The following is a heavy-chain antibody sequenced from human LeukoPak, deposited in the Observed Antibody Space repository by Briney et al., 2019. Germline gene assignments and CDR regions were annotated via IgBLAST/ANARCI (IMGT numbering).Heavy chain of an antibody. CDR1: RGSISSGDYY. CDR2: ISYSGNT. Sequence: PSETLSLTCTVSRGSISSGDYYWSWIRQPPGKGLEWIGYISYSGNTYYKPSLKSRVTISKDMSKNQFSLKLSSVTAADTAVYFCARDESSGYSQLDSWGQGTLVTVSS. CDR3: ARDESSGYSQLDS. J-gene: IGHJ4*02. V-gene: IGHV4-30-4*01. D-gene: IGHD3-22*01.